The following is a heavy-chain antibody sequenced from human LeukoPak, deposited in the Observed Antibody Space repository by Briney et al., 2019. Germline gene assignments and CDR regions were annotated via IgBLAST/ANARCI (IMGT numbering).Heavy chain of an antibody. Sequence: GGSLRLSCAASGFTFSTYGMSWVRQAPGKGLEWASSISGSGSGGTTYYADSVKGRFAISRDNSKNTLYLQMNSLRVEDTAVYYCVKGFHPWGQGTLVTVSS. CDR1: GFTFSTYG. V-gene: IGHV3-23*01. CDR2: ISGSGSGGTT. J-gene: IGHJ5*02. CDR3: VKGFHP.